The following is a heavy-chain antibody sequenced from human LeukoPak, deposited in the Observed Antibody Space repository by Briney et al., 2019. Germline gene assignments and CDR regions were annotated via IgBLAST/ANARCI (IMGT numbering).Heavy chain of an antibody. D-gene: IGHD1-14*01. CDR2: IYTSGST. Sequence: SETLSLTCTVSGNSISSGDNYWSWIRQPAGKGLEWIGRIYTSGSTNYNPSLKSRVTISGDTSKNQFSLKLSSVTAADTAVYYCARSEPKIGDDWGQGTLVTVSS. CDR1: GNSISSGDNY. V-gene: IGHV4-61*02. CDR3: ARSEPKIGDD. J-gene: IGHJ4*02.